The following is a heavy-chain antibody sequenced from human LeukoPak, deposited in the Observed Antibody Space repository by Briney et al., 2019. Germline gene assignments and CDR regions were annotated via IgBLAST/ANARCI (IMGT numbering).Heavy chain of an antibody. D-gene: IGHD1-20*01. CDR1: GGSFSGYY. J-gene: IGHJ5*02. V-gene: IGHV4-59*08. Sequence: SETLSLTCAVYGGSFSGYYWSWIRQPPGKGLEWIGYIYYSGSTNYNPSLKSRVTISVDTSKNQFSLKLSSVTAADTAVYYCARHSNWNGGVDWFDPWGQGTQVTVSS. CDR2: IYYSGST. CDR3: ARHSNWNGGVDWFDP.